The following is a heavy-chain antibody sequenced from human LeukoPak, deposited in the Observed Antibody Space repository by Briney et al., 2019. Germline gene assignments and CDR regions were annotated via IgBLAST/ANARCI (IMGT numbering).Heavy chain of an antibody. J-gene: IGHJ6*03. Sequence: PSETLSLTCTVSGGSISSSSYYWGWIRQPPGKGLEWIGSIYYSGSTYYNPSLKSRVTMSVDTSKNQFSLKLSSVTAADTAVYYCARDRRDIVLMVYYMDVWGKGTTVTVSS. CDR1: GGSISSSSYY. CDR3: ARDRRDIVLMVYYMDV. V-gene: IGHV4-39*07. CDR2: IYYSGST. D-gene: IGHD2-8*01.